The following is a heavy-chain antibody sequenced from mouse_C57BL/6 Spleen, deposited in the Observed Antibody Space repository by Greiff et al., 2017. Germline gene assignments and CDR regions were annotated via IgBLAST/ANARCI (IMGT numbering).Heavy chain of an antibody. CDR1: GYTFTDYE. Sequence: VQLQQSGAELVRPGASVTLSCKASGYTFTDYEMHWVKQTPVHGLEWIGAIDPETGGTAYNQKFKGKAILTADKSSSTAYMELRSLTSEDSAVYYCTRDWDQGRDYFDYWGHGTTLTVSS. CDR3: TRDWDQGRDYFDY. V-gene: IGHV1-15*01. CDR2: IDPETGGT. D-gene: IGHD4-1*01. J-gene: IGHJ2*01.